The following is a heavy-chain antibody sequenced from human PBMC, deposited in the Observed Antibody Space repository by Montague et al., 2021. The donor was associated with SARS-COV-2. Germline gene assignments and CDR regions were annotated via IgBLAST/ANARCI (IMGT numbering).Heavy chain of an antibody. Sequence: SLRLSCAVSGFSLNTNAVHWVRQAPGKGLEWVAVISYDGTNKYYEGSVKGRFTISRDNSKNTVYLQMDSLRPEDTAMYYCARDQWLLFPFDYWGQGTLVTVSS. CDR1: GFSLNTNA. D-gene: IGHD6-19*01. V-gene: IGHV3-30*04. CDR2: ISYDGTNK. J-gene: IGHJ4*02. CDR3: ARDQWLLFPFDY.